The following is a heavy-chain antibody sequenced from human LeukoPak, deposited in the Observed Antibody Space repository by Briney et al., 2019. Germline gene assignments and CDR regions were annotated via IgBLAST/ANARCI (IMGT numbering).Heavy chain of an antibody. J-gene: IGHJ6*02. Sequence: SETLSLTCTVSGGSISTYFWSWIRQPAGKGLEWIGRLYTSGSTNYNPSLKSRLTMSADTSKNQFSLNLRSVTAADTAIYYCARDRGDSSGYYYYYGIDVWGQGTAVTVSS. D-gene: IGHD3-22*01. V-gene: IGHV4-4*07. CDR3: ARDRGDSSGYYYYYGIDV. CDR1: GGSISTYF. CDR2: LYTSGST.